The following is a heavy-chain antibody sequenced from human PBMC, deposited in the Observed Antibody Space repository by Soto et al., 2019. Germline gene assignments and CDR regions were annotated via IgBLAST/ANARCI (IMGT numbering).Heavy chain of an antibody. V-gene: IGHV3-48*02. CDR2: ISSRGTAI. D-gene: IGHD2-2*02. CDR1: GFTFNTYS. Sequence: EEVLVESGGGFVQPGGSLRLSCAASGFTFNTYSVNWVRQAPGKGLEWISHISSRGTAINYADSVKGRFTISRDNAKNSLFMQMNSLRDEDTAVYYCARARCTPTSCYRGLDVWGQGTTVTVSS. CDR3: ARARCTPTSCYRGLDV. J-gene: IGHJ6*02.